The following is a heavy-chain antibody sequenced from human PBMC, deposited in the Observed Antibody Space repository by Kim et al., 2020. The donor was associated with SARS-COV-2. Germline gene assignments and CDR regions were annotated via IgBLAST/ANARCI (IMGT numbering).Heavy chain of an antibody. CDR1: GYTFTKYW. CDR2: IHPDDSET. J-gene: IGHJ6*04. D-gene: IGHD3-10*01. Sequence: GESLKISCEASGYTFTKYWIGWVRQLPGKGLEWMGIIHPDDSETRYSPYFRGQVTISVDESINTAYLQLRTLRASDTAIYYCARQVADLESGNYYVGGMDIWGNGTTVTVSS. V-gene: IGHV5-51*01. CDR3: ARQVADLESGNYYVGGMDI.